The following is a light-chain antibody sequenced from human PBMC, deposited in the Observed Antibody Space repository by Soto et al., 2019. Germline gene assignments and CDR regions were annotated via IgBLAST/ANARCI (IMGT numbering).Light chain of an antibody. V-gene: IGKV3-20*01. J-gene: IGKJ2*01. CDR1: QCVSSSY. CDR2: GAS. CDR3: QQYRNSLYT. Sequence: EIVLTQSPGTLSLSPGERATLSCRASQCVSSSYLAWYQQKPGQAPRLLIYGASSRATGIPDRFSGSGSGTDFTLTIIRLEPEDFAVYYCQQYRNSLYTFGQGTKLEIK.